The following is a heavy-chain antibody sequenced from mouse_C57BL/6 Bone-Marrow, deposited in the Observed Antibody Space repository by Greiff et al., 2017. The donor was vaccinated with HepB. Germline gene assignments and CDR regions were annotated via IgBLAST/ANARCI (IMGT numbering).Heavy chain of an antibody. J-gene: IGHJ4*01. CDR2: IDPSDSET. V-gene: IGHV1-52*01. Sequence: QVQLQQPGAELVRPGSSVKLSCKASGYTFTSYWMHWVKQRPIQGLEWIGNIDPSDSETHYNQKFKDKATLTVDKSSSTAYMQRSSLTSEDSAVYDCARDYGSSYPYWGQGTSVTVSS. CDR1: GYTFTSYW. D-gene: IGHD1-1*01. CDR3: ARDYGSSYPY.